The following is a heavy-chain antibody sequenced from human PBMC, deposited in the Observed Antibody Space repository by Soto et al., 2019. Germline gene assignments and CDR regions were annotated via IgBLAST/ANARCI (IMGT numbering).Heavy chain of an antibody. CDR1: GFSLTSGVG. Sequence: QITLKESGPTLVRPPQTLTLTCTFSGFSLTSGVGVGWIRQPPGKALEWLALIYWDDDKRYSPSLKNRLTITKDTSKSPVVLTMTNVGPVDTATYFCAHIDPEIVTVGGHGGFDYWGQGTLVTVSS. CDR2: IYWDDDK. V-gene: IGHV2-5*02. J-gene: IGHJ4*02. D-gene: IGHD5-12*01. CDR3: AHIDPEIVTVGGHGGFDY.